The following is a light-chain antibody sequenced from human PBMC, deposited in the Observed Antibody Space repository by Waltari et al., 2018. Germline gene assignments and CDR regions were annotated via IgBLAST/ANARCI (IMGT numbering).Light chain of an antibody. CDR2: EVS. CDR3: CSYAGSGSSVV. J-gene: IGLJ2*01. CDR1: RSAVRNYNL. Sequence: QSALTQPASVSGSPGHSITISGTGTRSAVRNYNLVSRYQQHPGKAPKLIIYEVSQRPSGVSNRFSGSKSGTTASLTISGLQAEDEADFYCCSYAGSGSSVVFGGGTKLTVL. V-gene: IGLV2-23*02.